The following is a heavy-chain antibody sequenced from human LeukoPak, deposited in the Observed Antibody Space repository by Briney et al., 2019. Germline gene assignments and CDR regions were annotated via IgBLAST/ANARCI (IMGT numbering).Heavy chain of an antibody. CDR2: INPNSGGT. V-gene: IGHV1-2*02. CDR1: GYTFTGFY. J-gene: IGHJ4*02. D-gene: IGHD5-12*01. CDR3: ARDWFVDSGDDPFPFDY. Sequence: ASVKVSCKASGYTFTGFYIHWVRQAPGQGLERMGWINPNSGGTNYAQKFQGRVTMTRDTSISTAYMELSRLTSDDTAIYYCARDWFVDSGDDPFPFDYWGQGTLVSVSS.